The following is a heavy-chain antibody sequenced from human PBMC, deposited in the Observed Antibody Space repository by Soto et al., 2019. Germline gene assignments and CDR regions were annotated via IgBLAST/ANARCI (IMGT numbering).Heavy chain of an antibody. D-gene: IGHD3-10*01. CDR3: PRSLFTMVRASSSPGRGMEV. J-gene: IGHJ6*02. V-gene: IGHV1-69*13. CDR1: SAALRRYA. CDR2: IIPIFGTA. Sequence: SSVQASCDTASAALRRYAFNRVCQAPGQGHEWMGGIIPIFGTANYAQKFQGRVTITADESTSTAYMELSSLISEDTAVYYCPRSLFTMVRASSSPGRGMEVWS.